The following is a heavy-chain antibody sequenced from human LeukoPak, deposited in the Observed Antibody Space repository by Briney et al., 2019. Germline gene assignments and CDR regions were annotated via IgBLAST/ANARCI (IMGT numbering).Heavy chain of an antibody. CDR2: INPNSGGT. Sequence: ASVKVSCKASGYTFTSYYMHWVRQAPGQGLGWMGWINPNSGGTNYAQKFQGRVTMTRDTSISTAYMELSRLRSDDTAVYYCARGRMVRGVIIWYYYYYMDVWGKGTTVTISS. CDR3: ARGRMVRGVIIWYYYYYMDV. V-gene: IGHV1-2*02. J-gene: IGHJ6*03. CDR1: GYTFTSYY. D-gene: IGHD3-10*01.